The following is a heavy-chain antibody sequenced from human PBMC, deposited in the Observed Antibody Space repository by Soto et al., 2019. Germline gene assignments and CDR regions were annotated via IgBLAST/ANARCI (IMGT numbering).Heavy chain of an antibody. J-gene: IGHJ4*02. CDR3: ARGQDTSGWYDFDY. D-gene: IGHD6-19*01. CDR1: GFAFRDYE. V-gene: IGHV3-48*03. CDR2: ISSGAFTI. Sequence: GGSLRLSCIWSGFAFRDYEMNWVRQAPGKGLEWVAYISSGAFTIYYADSVRGRFTVSRDNAKNSLYLQMNSLRDEDAAVYYCARGQDTSGWYDFDYWGQGTLVTVSS.